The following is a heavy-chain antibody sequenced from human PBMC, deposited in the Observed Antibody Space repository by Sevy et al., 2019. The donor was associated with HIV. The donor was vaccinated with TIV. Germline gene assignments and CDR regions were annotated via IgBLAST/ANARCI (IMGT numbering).Heavy chain of an antibody. J-gene: IGHJ6*02. Sequence: GGSLRLSCAASGFTFDDYAMHWVRQAPGKGLEWVSGTSWNSGSIGYADSVKGRFTISRDNAKNSLYLQMNSLRAEETALYYCAKDIRYCTNGVCFPYYYYGMDVWGQGTTVTVSS. V-gene: IGHV3-9*01. CDR3: AKDIRYCTNGVCFPYYYYGMDV. CDR1: GFTFDDYA. D-gene: IGHD2-8*01. CDR2: TSWNSGSI.